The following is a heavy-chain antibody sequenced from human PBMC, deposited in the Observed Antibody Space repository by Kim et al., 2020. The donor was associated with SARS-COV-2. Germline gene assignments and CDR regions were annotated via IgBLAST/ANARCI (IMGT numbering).Heavy chain of an antibody. Sequence: SETLSLTCTVSGGSISSSSYYWGWIRQPPGKGLEWIGSIYYSGSTYYNPSLKSRVTISVDTSKNQFSLKLSSVTAADTAVYYCARGVVAVPFDYWGQGTLVTVSS. CDR2: IYYSGST. CDR1: GGSISSSSYY. CDR3: ARGVVAVPFDY. D-gene: IGHD3-22*01. J-gene: IGHJ4*02. V-gene: IGHV4-39*07.